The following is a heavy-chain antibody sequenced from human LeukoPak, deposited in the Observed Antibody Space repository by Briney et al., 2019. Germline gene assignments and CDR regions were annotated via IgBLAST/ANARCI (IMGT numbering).Heavy chain of an antibody. V-gene: IGHV4-4*09. CDR1: GDSISSEY. CDR3: ARGPPFDS. Sequence: SETLSLTCNVSGDSISSEYWSWVRQPPGKSLEWVGYIYTGGITNYNPSLKSRVTISVDTSKNQFSLRLTSVTAADTATYYCARGPPFDSWGQGTLVAVSS. J-gene: IGHJ4*02. CDR2: IYTGGIT.